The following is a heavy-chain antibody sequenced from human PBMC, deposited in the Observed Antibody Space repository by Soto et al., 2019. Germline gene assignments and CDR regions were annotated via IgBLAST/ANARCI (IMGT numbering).Heavy chain of an antibody. V-gene: IGHV4-34*01. Sequence: PSETLSLTXAVYGGSFSGYYWSWIRQPPGKGLEWIGEINHSGSTNYNPSLKSRVTISVDTSKNQLSLKLSSVTAADTAVYYCARGQGDYWGQGTLVTVSS. CDR1: GGSFSGYY. J-gene: IGHJ4*02. CDR2: INHSGST. CDR3: ARGQGDY.